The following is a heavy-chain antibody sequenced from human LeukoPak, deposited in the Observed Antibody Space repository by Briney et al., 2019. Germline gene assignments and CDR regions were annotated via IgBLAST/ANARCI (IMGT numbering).Heavy chain of an antibody. Sequence: ASVKVSCKASGYTLTGYYMNWVRQAPGQGLEWLGWINPKSGDTKYAQKFLGRVTMTSDTSINTGYMELSSLTSDGTAVYYCARKSAVRRTSEFDYWGQGSLVTVSS. CDR3: ARKSAVRRTSEFDY. CDR2: INPKSGDT. V-gene: IGHV1-2*02. CDR1: GYTLTGYY. J-gene: IGHJ4*02. D-gene: IGHD3-10*02.